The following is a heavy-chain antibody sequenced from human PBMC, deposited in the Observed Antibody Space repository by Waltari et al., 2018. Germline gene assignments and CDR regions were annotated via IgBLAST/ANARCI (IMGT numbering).Heavy chain of an antibody. D-gene: IGHD4-17*01. V-gene: IGHV3-30*02. CDR1: GFTFSSYG. CDR3: AKDRKQYGDFTRDYYMDV. Sequence: QVQLVESGGGVVQPGGSLRLSCAASGFTFSSYGMHWVRQAPGKGLEWVAFIRYDGSNKYYADSVKGRFTISRDNSKNTLYLQMNSLRAEDTAVYYCAKDRKQYGDFTRDYYMDVWGKGTTVTVSS. CDR2: IRYDGSNK. J-gene: IGHJ6*03.